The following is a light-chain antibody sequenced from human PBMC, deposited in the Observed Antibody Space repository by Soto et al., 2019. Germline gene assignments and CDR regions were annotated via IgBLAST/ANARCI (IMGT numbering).Light chain of an antibody. Sequence: EIQMTQSPSTLSASVGDRVTITCRASQSIRSWLAWYQQKPGKAPKLLMYDASSLESGVPSRFSGSGSGTEFTLTNSSLQPEDFPSYYCQQYNSLWKCGQETKVDIK. V-gene: IGKV1-5*01. CDR2: DAS. CDR3: QQYNSLWK. J-gene: IGKJ1*01. CDR1: QSIRSW.